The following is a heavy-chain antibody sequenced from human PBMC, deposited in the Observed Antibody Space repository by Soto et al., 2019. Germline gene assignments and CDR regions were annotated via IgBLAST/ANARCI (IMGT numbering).Heavy chain of an antibody. CDR1: GYTFTSYD. CDR2: MDPNNANT. Sequence: ASVKVSCKASGYTFTSYDIYWVRQATGQGLEWMGWMDPNNANTGSAQKFQGRVTMTRDTSISTAYMELSSLASEDTAVYYCARGTECSGGSCYIFWGQGTLVTVYS. CDR3: ARGTECSGGSCYIF. D-gene: IGHD2-15*01. V-gene: IGHV1-8*01. J-gene: IGHJ4*02.